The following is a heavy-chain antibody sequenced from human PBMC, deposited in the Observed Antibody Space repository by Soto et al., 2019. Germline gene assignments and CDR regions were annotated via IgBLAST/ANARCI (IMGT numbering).Heavy chain of an antibody. J-gene: IGHJ6*02. CDR3: ARGLQQLVTYGMDV. CDR2: ISSSSSYI. CDR1: GFTFSSYS. V-gene: IGHV3-21*01. D-gene: IGHD6-13*01. Sequence: GGSLRLSCAASGFTFSSYSMNWVRQAPGKGLEWVSSISSSSSYIYYADSVKGRFTISRDNAKNSLYLQMNSLRAEDTAVYYCARGLQQLVTYGMDVWGQGTTVTVSS.